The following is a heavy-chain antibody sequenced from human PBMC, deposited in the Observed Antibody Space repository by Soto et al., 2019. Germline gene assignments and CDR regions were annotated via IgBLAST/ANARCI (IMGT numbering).Heavy chain of an antibody. CDR2: IDPSDSYT. V-gene: IGHV5-10-1*01. CDR3: ASNKGYSTPLSYYYGMDV. CDR1: GYSFTSYW. Sequence: GESLKISCKGSGYSFTSYWISWVRQMPGKGLEWMGRIDPSDSYTNYSPSFQGHVTISADKSISTAYLQWSSLKASDTAMYYCASNKGYSTPLSYYYGMDVWGQGTTVTVSS. D-gene: IGHD6-13*01. J-gene: IGHJ6*02.